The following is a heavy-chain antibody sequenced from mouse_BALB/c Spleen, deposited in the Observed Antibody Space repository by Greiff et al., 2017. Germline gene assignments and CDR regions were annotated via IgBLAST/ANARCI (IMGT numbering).Heavy chain of an antibody. CDR3: AREGDAGAMDY. Sequence: EVQRVESGGDLVKPGGSLKLSCAASGFTFSSYGMSWVRQTPDKRLEWVATISSGGSYTYYPDTVTGRFTISRDNAKNTLYLEMSSLRSEDTAMYYCAREGDAGAMDYWGQGTSVTVSS. CDR1: GFTFSSYG. V-gene: IGHV5-6*01. D-gene: IGHD3-3*01. J-gene: IGHJ4*01. CDR2: ISSGGSYT.